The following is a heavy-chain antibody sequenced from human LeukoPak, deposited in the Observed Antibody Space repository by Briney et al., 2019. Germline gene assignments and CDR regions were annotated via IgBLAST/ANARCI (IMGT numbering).Heavy chain of an antibody. J-gene: IGHJ4*02. V-gene: IGHV4-30-2*01. CDR3: ARGPRYYDSSGYGPRFDY. CDR2: IYHSGST. Sequence: SETLSLTCAVSGGSISSGGYSWSWIRQPPGKGLEWIGYIYHSGSTYYNPSLKSRVTISVDRSKNQFSLKLSSVTAADTAVYYCARGPRYYDSSGYGPRFDYWGQGTLVTVSS. D-gene: IGHD3-22*01. CDR1: GGSISSGGYS.